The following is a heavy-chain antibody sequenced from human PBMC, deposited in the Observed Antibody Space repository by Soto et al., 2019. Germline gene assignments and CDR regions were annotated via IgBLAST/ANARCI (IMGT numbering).Heavy chain of an antibody. CDR2: IDKSGGGK. CDR1: GFSFRSFA. CDR3: GKEPEVPGRGLDY. J-gene: IGHJ4*02. Sequence: EVQLLESGGGLVQPGGSLRLSCAASGFSFRSFAMAWVRQAPGKGLEWVSTIDKSGGGKFYADSVKGRFTISRDNSRSTVLLEMNSLRAEDTAIYYCGKEPEVPGRGLDYWGQGTPVTVSS. V-gene: IGHV3-23*05.